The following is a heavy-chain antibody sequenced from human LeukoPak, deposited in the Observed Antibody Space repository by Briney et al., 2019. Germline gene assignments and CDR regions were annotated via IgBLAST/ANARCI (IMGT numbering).Heavy chain of an antibody. Sequence: PSETLSLTCTVSGGSISSYYWSWIRQPAGKGLEWIGRIYTSGSTNYNPSLKSRVTMSVDTSKNQFSLKLSSVTAADTAVYYCARVASYCSSTSCYFYSGYDYFDYWGQGTLVTVSS. D-gene: IGHD2-2*01. CDR2: IYTSGST. CDR3: ARVASYCSSTSCYFYSGYDYFDY. CDR1: GGSISSYY. J-gene: IGHJ4*02. V-gene: IGHV4-4*07.